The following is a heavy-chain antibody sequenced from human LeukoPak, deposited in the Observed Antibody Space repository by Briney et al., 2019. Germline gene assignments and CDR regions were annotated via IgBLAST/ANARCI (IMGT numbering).Heavy chain of an antibody. CDR2: IKPDGSEK. Sequence: GGSLRLSCAASGFTFSTYWMTWVRQAPGKGLEWVANIKPDGSEKESVDSVKGRFTISRDNAKNSLYLQMNSLRVEDTAIYYCARGRDRHGYWGQGTLVTVSS. CDR3: ARGRDRHGY. V-gene: IGHV3-7*04. CDR1: GFTFSTYW. J-gene: IGHJ4*02.